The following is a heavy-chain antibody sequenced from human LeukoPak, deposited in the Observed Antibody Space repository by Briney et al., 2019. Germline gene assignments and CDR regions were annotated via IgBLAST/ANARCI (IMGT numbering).Heavy chain of an antibody. V-gene: IGHV4-61*01. CDR2: IYYSGST. D-gene: IGHD3-10*01. Sequence: PSETLSLTCTVSGGSISSGSYYWSWIRQPPGKGLEWIGYIYYSGSTNYKPSLKSRVTISVDTSKNQFSLKLSSVTAADTAVYCCARGGYYGSGNDFRFDPWGQGTLVTVSS. CDR3: ARGGYYGSGNDFRFDP. CDR1: GGSISSGSYY. J-gene: IGHJ5*02.